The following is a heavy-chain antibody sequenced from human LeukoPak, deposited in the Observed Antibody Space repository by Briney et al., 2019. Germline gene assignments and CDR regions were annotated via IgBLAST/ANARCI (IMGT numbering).Heavy chain of an antibody. D-gene: IGHD3-9*01. CDR2: IYYSGST. V-gene: IGHV4-61*01. J-gene: IGHJ4*02. CDR1: GGSVSSGTYY. CDR3: ARANPYDILTGYYRVIDY. Sequence: PSETLSLTCTVSGGSVSSGTYYGSWLRPPPGKGLEWIGYIYYSGSTNYNPSLKSRVTISVDTSMNQCSLKLSSVTAADTAVYYCARANPYDILTGYYRVIDYWGQGTLVTVSS.